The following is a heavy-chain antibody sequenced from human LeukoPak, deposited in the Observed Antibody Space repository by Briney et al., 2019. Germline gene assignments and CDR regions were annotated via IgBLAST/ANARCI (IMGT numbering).Heavy chain of an antibody. CDR1: GFSFSSYG. D-gene: IGHD2-15*01. J-gene: IGHJ4*02. V-gene: IGHV3-23*01. CDR2: ISGSGGST. Sequence: PGRSLRLSCAASGFSFSSYGMHWVRQAPGKGLEWVSAISGSGGSTYYADSVKGRFTISRDNSKNTLYLQMNSLRAEDTAVYYCAKDRCSGGSCYFDYWGQGTLVTVSS. CDR3: AKDRCSGGSCYFDY.